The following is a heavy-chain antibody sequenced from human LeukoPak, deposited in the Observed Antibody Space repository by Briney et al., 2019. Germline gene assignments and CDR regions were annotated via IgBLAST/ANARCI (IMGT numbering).Heavy chain of an antibody. D-gene: IGHD3-10*01. J-gene: IGHJ4*02. CDR2: IYYSGST. Sequence: SETLSLTCTVSSGSISSYYWSWIRQPPGKGLEWIGYIYYSGSTNYNPSLKSRVTISVDTSKNQFSLKLSSVTAADTAVYYCARGWFGELSLPGDYWGQGTLVTVSS. V-gene: IGHV4-59*01. CDR1: SGSISSYY. CDR3: ARGWFGELSLPGDY.